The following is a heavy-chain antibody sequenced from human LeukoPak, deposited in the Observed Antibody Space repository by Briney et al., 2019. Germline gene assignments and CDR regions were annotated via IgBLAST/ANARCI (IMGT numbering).Heavy chain of an antibody. CDR1: GFTFSSYA. D-gene: IGHD6-19*01. CDR2: VYSDDNT. CDR3: ARVGAVAAVDY. Sequence: GGSLRLSCAASGFTFSSYAMNWVRQAPGKGLEWVSVVYSDDNTYYADSVRGRFTISRDNSKNTLYLQMNGLRAEDTAMYYCARVGAVAAVDYWGQGTLVTVSS. V-gene: IGHV3-66*01. J-gene: IGHJ4*02.